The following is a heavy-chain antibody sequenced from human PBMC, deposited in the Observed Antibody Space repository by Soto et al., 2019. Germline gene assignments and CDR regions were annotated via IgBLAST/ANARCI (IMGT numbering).Heavy chain of an antibody. CDR1: GYSFTSYG. Sequence: ASVKVSCTASGYSFTSYGISWVRQAPGQGLEWMGWISAYNGNTNYAQKLQGRVTMTTDTSTSTAYMELRSLRSDDTAVYYCARERSYYYDSSGYPVDAFDIWGQGTMVTVSS. J-gene: IGHJ3*02. D-gene: IGHD3-22*01. CDR2: ISAYNGNT. CDR3: ARERSYYYDSSGYPVDAFDI. V-gene: IGHV1-18*01.